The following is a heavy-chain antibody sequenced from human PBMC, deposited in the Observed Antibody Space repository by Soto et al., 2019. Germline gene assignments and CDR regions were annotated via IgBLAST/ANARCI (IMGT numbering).Heavy chain of an antibody. CDR3: ARSLLTSSWYVGS. D-gene: IGHD6-13*01. CDR2: IYHSGTT. J-gene: IGHJ5*02. V-gene: IGHV4-38-2*01. CDR1: GYSISSGYY. Sequence: PSETVSLTCVVSGYSISSGYYWGWIRQPPGKGLEWNGSIYHSGTTYYNPSLKSRVTISLDTSRNQFSLKLTSVTAADTAVYYCARSLLTSSWYVGSWGQGTLVT.